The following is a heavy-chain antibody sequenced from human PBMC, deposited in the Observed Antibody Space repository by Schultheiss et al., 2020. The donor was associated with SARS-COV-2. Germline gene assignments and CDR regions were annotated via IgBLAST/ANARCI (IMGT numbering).Heavy chain of an antibody. CDR2: ISSSGSTI. CDR3: ATLIAVAGTGAFDI. V-gene: IGHV3-48*04. Sequence: GGSLRLSCAASGFTFDDYTMHWVRQAPGKGLEWVSYISSSGSTIYYADSVKGRFTISRDNAKNSLYLQMNSLRAEDTAVYYCATLIAVAGTGAFDIWGQGTMVTVSS. CDR1: GFTFDDYT. D-gene: IGHD6-19*01. J-gene: IGHJ3*02.